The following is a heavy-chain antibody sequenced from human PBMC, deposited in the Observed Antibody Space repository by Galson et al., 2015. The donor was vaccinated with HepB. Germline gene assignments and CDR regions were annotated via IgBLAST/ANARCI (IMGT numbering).Heavy chain of an antibody. J-gene: IGHJ4*02. CDR2: ISSSSSTI. CDR1: GFTFSSYS. D-gene: IGHD6-13*01. CDR3: ARDEPGSSADY. Sequence: SLRLSCAASGFTFSSYSMNWVRQAPGKGLEWVSYISSSSSTIYYADSVKGRFTISRDNAKNSLYLQMNSLRAEDTAVYYCARDEPGSSADYWGQGTLVTVSS. V-gene: IGHV3-48*01.